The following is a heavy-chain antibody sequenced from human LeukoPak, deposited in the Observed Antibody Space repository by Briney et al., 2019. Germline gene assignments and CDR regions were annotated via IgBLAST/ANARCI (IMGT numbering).Heavy chain of an antibody. CDR3: ARGYSSSSHLDY. J-gene: IGHJ4*02. Sequence: PGGSLRLSCAASGFTFSDYYMTWIRQAPGKGLEWLSYISNSGSTVFYADSIMGRFTVSRDNAKRSLYLQIESLRAEDTAVYCCARGYSSSSHLDYWGQGTLVTVSS. D-gene: IGHD6-6*01. CDR2: ISNSGSTV. V-gene: IGHV3-11*04. CDR1: GFTFSDYY.